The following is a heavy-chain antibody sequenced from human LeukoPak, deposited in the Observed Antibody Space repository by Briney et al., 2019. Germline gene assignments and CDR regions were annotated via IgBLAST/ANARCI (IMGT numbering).Heavy chain of an antibody. CDR2: ISFNGGST. J-gene: IGHJ3*02. V-gene: IGHV3-64*01. CDR1: GFTFSSYA. Sequence: GGSLRLSCAASGFTFSSYAMHWVRQAPGKGLEYVSGISFNGGSTYHANSVKGRFTISRDNSKNTLYLQMGSLRAEDMAVYYCARTDRLQAFDIWGQGTMVTGSS. CDR3: ARTDRLQAFDI.